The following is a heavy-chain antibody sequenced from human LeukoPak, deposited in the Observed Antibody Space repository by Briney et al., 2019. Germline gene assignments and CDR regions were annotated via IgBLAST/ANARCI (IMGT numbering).Heavy chain of an antibody. CDR3: AKQGPGHCGSTSCYGVDY. Sequence: GASVKVSCKASGYTFTGYYMHWVRQAPGQGLEWMGWINTNTGNPTYAQGFTGRFVFSLDTSVSTAYLRISSLKAEDTAVYFCAKQGPGHCGSTSCYGVDYWGQGTLVTVSS. D-gene: IGHD2-2*01. J-gene: IGHJ4*02. V-gene: IGHV7-4-1*02. CDR1: GYTFTGYY. CDR2: INTNTGNP.